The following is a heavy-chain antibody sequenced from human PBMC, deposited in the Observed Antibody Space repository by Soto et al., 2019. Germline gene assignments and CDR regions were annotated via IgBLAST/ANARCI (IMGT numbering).Heavy chain of an antibody. D-gene: IGHD2-15*01. V-gene: IGHV4-59*02. CDR3: ARLIEGYPPHNYFDP. CDR1: GDSVKSSY. Sequence: SETLSLTCSVSGDSVKSSYWAWIRQSPGRAPEWVGYVFDFGSTGYHPSLKGRLTISIDTSKNQVSLSLRSVTVADTGIYYCARLIEGYPPHNYFDPWGQGXLVTVSS. J-gene: IGHJ5*02. CDR2: VFDFGST.